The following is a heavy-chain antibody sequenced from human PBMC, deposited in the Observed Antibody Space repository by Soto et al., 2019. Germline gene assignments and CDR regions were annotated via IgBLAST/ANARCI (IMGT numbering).Heavy chain of an antibody. CDR2: IYYSGST. D-gene: IGHD2-15*01. V-gene: IGHV4-39*01. J-gene: IGHJ6*03. CDR3: ARHWYHKYCSGGSCYYYYYMDV. CDR1: GGSISSSSYY. Sequence: SETLSLTCTVSGGSISSSSYYWGWIRQPPGKGLEWIGSIYYSGSTYYNPSLKSRVTISVDTSKNQFSLKLSSVTAADTAVYHCARHWYHKYCSGGSCYYYYYMDVWGKGTTVTVSS.